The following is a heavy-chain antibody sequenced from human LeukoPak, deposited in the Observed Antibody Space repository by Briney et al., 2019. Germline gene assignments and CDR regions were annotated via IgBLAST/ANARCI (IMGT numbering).Heavy chain of an antibody. J-gene: IGHJ3*02. CDR3: ARQWAAAGRNAFDI. CDR1: GYTFTNYD. CDR2: ISAYNGTT. D-gene: IGHD6-13*01. V-gene: IGHV1-18*01. Sequence: GASVKVSCKASGYTFTNYDISWVRQAPGQGLEWMGWISAYNGTTNYAQKLQGRVTMTTDTSTSTAYMELRSLRSDDTAVYYCARQWAAAGRNAFDIWGQGTMVTVSS.